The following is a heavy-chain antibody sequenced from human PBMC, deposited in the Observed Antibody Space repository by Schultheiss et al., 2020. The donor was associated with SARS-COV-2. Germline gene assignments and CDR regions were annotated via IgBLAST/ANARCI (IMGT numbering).Heavy chain of an antibody. D-gene: IGHD6-19*01. CDR2: IYYSGST. V-gene: IGHV4-59*01. Sequence: SETLSLTCTVSGGSISSYYWSWIRQPPGKGLEWIGYIYYSGSTNYNPSLKSRVTISVDTSKNQFSLKLSSVTAADTAVYYCARDQAVAGTWVDAFDIWGQGTLVTVSS. J-gene: IGHJ3*02. CDR1: GGSISSYY. CDR3: ARDQAVAGTWVDAFDI.